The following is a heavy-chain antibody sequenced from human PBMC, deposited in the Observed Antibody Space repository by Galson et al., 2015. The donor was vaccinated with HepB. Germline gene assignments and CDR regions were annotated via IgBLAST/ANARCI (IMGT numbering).Heavy chain of an antibody. V-gene: IGHV1-69*10. Sequence: SVKVSCKASGYSFSIYAVSWVRQAPGQGLEWVGGISRMVGIPNYAQKVQDRVTITADKSKGTAFMELSSLRSEDTAVYYCARADDFWSGYRDAGTSRWFDSWGQGTLVIVSS. CDR3: ARADDFWSGYRDAGTSRWFDS. CDR1: GYSFSIYA. D-gene: IGHD3-3*01. CDR2: ISRMVGIP. J-gene: IGHJ5*01.